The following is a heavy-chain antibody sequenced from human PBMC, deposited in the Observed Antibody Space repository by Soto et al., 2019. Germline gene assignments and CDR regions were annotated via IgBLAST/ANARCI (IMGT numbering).Heavy chain of an antibody. CDR1: GGSFSGYY. J-gene: IGHJ4*02. D-gene: IGHD3-22*01. V-gene: IGHV4-34*01. CDR2: INHSGST. Sequence: SETLSLTCAFYGGSFSGYYWSWIRQPPGKGLEWIGEINHSGSTNYNPSLKSRVTISVDTSKNQFSLKLSSVTAADTAVYYCARVSTMIDVDYWGQGTLVTVSS. CDR3: ARVSTMIDVDY.